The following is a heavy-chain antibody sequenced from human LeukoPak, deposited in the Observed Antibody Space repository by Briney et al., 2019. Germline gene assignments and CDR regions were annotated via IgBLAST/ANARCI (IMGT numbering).Heavy chain of an antibody. D-gene: IGHD3-22*01. CDR3: ASRKHYDSPGSYWYYFDY. J-gene: IGHJ4*02. V-gene: IGHV3-23*01. CDR2: VSGSGDTT. Sequence: PGGSLRLSCAASGFTFDSFSMNWVRQAPGKGLEWVSGVSGSGDTTYYADSVRGRFTISRDNSMNTLYLQMNSRRAEDTAIYYCASRKHYDSPGSYWYYFDYWGQGTLVTVSS. CDR1: GFTFDSFS.